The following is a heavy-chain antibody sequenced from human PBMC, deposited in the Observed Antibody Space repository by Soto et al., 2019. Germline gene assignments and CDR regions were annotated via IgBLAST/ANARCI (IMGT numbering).Heavy chain of an antibody. J-gene: IGHJ4*02. CDR1: GGSINSRSYY. CDR3: ERQRTPVVTQAYFDD. CDR2: IYYSGST. V-gene: IGHV4-39*01. Sequence: SETLSLTCTVSGGSINSRSYYWGWIRQSPGKGLEWIGSIYYSGSTYYNPSLKSRVAMSVDTSKNQFSLKLRSVSAADTAVYYCERQRTPVVTQAYFDDWGQGSLVTVSS. D-gene: IGHD2-21*02.